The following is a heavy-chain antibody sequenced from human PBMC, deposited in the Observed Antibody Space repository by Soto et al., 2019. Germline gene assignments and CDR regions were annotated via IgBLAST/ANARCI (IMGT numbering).Heavy chain of an antibody. CDR2: ISGRGTTT. D-gene: IGHD2-2*01. CDR1: GFSFGSYS. CDR3: ARLGYCSSATCKYYFYYYGMDV. J-gene: IGHJ6*02. Sequence: GGSLRLSCEASGFSFGSYSMNWVRQAPGKGLEWVSFISGRGTTTYYADSVKGRFTVSRDNAKNSLSLEVNSLRDEDTAVYYCARLGYCSSATCKYYFYYYGMDVWGQGTTVTVS. V-gene: IGHV3-48*02.